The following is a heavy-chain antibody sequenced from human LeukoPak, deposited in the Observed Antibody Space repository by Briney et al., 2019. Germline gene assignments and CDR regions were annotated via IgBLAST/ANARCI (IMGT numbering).Heavy chain of an antibody. Sequence: PGGSLRFSCAASGFTFSSNYMSWVRQAPGKGLEWVSVIYRGGSTYYADSVKGRFTISRDNSKNTLYLQMNSLRAEDTAVYYCARIAAAGRAYWGQGTLVTVSS. CDR2: IYRGGST. J-gene: IGHJ4*02. CDR1: GFTFSSNY. D-gene: IGHD6-13*01. CDR3: ARIAAAGRAY. V-gene: IGHV3-66*02.